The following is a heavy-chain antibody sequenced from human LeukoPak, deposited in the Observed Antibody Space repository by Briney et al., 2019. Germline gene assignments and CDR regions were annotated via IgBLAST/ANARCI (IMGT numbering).Heavy chain of an antibody. V-gene: IGHV3-7*01. CDR1: GFTFSSYW. CDR2: IKQDGSEK. CDR3: ARVGGSGSYLATYYYYGMDV. Sequence: PGGSLRLSCAASGFTFSSYWMSWVRQAPGKGLEWVANIKQDGSEKYYVDSVKGRFTISRDNAKNSLYLQMNSLRAEDTAVYCCARVGGSGSYLATYYYYGMDVWGQGTTVTVSS. D-gene: IGHD3-10*01. J-gene: IGHJ6*02.